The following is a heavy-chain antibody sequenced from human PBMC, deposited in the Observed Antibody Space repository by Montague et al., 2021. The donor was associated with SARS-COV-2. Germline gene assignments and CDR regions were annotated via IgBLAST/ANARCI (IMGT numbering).Heavy chain of an antibody. V-gene: IGHV4-39*01. CDR3: ARNRSNAGSFDI. J-gene: IGHJ3*02. CDR1: GGSITVNRYD. D-gene: IGHD1-1*01. Sequence: SETLSLTCTVSGGSITVNRYDWVWIRQPPGKGLNWIGCFHYTGTTYYNPSLKSRITISIYTSENQFSLRITSVTASGTAVYYCARNRSNAGSFDIWGQGTMVTVSS. CDR2: FHYTGTT.